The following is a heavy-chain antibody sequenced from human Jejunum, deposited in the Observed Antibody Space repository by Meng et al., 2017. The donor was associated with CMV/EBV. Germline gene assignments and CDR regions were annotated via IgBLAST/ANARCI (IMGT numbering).Heavy chain of an antibody. CDR1: GGSISSGDYY. J-gene: IGHJ5*02. CDR3: AAYSTGRSFDP. V-gene: IGHV4-30-4*08. CDR2: KHNSGGP. D-gene: IGHD6-19*01. Sequence: TCTVSGGSISSGDYYWGWIRQPPGKGLEWIGYKHNSGGPYYTPSLKSRVIISMDTSNNQFSLKLSSVTAADTAVYYCAAYSTGRSFDPWGQGTLVTVSS.